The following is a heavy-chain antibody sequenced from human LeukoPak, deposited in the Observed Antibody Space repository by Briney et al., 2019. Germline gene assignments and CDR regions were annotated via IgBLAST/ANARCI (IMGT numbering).Heavy chain of an antibody. CDR3: ARAPLVDGAFDI. J-gene: IGHJ3*02. CDR2: ISSSSSYI. CDR1: GFTFSSYS. D-gene: IGHD5-24*01. V-gene: IGHV3-21*01. Sequence: PGGSLRLSCAASGFTFSSYSMNWVRQAPGKGLEWVSSISSSSSYIYYADSVKGRFTISRDNAKNSLYLQMNSLRAEDTAVYYCARAPLVDGAFDIWGQGTMVTVSS.